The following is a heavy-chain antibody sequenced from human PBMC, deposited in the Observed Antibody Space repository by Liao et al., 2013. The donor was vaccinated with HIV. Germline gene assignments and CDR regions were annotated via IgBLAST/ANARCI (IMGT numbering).Heavy chain of an antibody. CDR3: ARDRGAAAGIDWYFDL. V-gene: IGHV4-30-2*01. CDR2: IYHSGST. Sequence: QLQLQESGSGLVKPSQTLSLTCAVSGGSISSGGYSWSWIRQPPGKGLEWIGYIYHSGSTYYNPSLKSRVTISVDRSKNQFSLKLSSVTAADTAVYYCARDRGAAAGIDWYFDLWGRGTWSLSPQ. D-gene: IGHD6-13*01. CDR1: GGSISSGGYS. J-gene: IGHJ2*01.